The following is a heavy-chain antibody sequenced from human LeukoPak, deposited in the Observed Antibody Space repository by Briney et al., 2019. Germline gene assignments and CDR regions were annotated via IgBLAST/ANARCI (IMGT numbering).Heavy chain of an antibody. CDR3: ARAPISLDSIGAFDI. CDR2: IYHSGST. D-gene: IGHD3-3*01. V-gene: IGHV4-30-2*01. Sequence: SQTLSLTCTVSGGSISSGGYYWSWIRQPPGKGLEWIGYIYHSGSTYYNPSLKSRVTISVDRSKNQFSLKLSSVTAADTAVYYCARAPISLDSIGAFDIWGQGTMVTVSS. CDR1: GGSISSGGYY. J-gene: IGHJ3*02.